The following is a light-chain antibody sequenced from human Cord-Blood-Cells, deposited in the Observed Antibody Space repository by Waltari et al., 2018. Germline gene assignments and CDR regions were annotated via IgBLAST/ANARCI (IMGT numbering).Light chain of an antibody. V-gene: IGKV2-28*01. J-gene: IGKJ2*03. CDR1: QSLLHSNGYNY. Sequence: DIVMTQSPLSLPVTPGEPASISCRSSQSLLHSNGYNYLDWYLQKPGQSPQLLIYLGSNRASGVPDRFSGGSAGTDFTLNISRVEAEDVGVYYCMQALQTPPYSFGQGTKLEIK. CDR3: MQALQTPPYS. CDR2: LGS.